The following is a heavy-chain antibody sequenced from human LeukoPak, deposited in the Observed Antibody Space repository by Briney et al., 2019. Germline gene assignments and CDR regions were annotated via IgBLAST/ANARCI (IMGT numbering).Heavy chain of an antibody. CDR2: ISGSGGST. CDR1: GFTFSSYA. V-gene: IGHV3-23*01. Sequence: SGGSLRLSCAASGFTFSSYAMSWVRQAPGKGLEWVSAISGSGGSTYYADSVKGRFTISRDNSKNTLYLQMNSLRAEDTAVYYCANSRGHGSGNFWGQGTLATVSS. D-gene: IGHD3-10*01. CDR3: ANSRGHGSGNF. J-gene: IGHJ4*02.